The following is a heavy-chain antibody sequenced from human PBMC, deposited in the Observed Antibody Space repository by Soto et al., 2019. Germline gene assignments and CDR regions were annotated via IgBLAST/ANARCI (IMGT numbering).Heavy chain of an antibody. CDR3: TREQSDDNYFDP. V-gene: IGHV4-61*08. CDR2: IYYSGGT. Sequence: SVTLSLTCTASGAALSSGGYFYTWVRQPPGKGLEWLGYIYYSGGTNYNPSLKSRVTISLDKSKSQFSLRLISVTAADTAVYYCTREQSDDNYFDPWGQGTLVTVSS. CDR1: GAALSSGGYF. D-gene: IGHD6-19*01. J-gene: IGHJ5*02.